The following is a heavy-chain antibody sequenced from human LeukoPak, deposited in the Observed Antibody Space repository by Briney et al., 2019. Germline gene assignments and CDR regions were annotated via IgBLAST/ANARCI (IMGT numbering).Heavy chain of an antibody. J-gene: IGHJ4*02. Sequence: SQTLSLTCTVSGGSISSGGYYWSWIRQPPGKGLEWIGYIYHSGSTYYNPSLKSRVTISVDTSKNQFSLKLSSVTAADTAVYYCARHGHGAAGNEVDYWGQGTLVTVSS. V-gene: IGHV4-30-2*01. CDR1: GGSISSGGYY. CDR3: ARHGHGAAGNEVDY. D-gene: IGHD6-13*01. CDR2: IYHSGST.